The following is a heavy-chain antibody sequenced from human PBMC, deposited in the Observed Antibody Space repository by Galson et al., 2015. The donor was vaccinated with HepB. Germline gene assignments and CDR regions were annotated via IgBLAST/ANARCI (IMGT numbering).Heavy chain of an antibody. Sequence: SVKVSCKASGYTFTGYYMHWVRQAPGQGLEWMGWINPNSGGTNYAQKFQSRVTMTRDTSISTAYMDLSRLRSDDTAVYYCATLTYYYGSGRGNDYWGQGTLVTVSS. J-gene: IGHJ4*02. V-gene: IGHV1-2*02. D-gene: IGHD3-10*01. CDR2: INPNSGGT. CDR1: GYTFTGYY. CDR3: ATLTYYYGSGRGNDY.